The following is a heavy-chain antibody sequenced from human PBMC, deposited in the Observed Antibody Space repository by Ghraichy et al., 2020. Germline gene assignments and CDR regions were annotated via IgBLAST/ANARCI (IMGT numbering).Heavy chain of an antibody. CDR3: ARAPTGSYYDILTGYYKYYFDY. CDR1: GGSVSSGSYY. V-gene: IGHV4-61*01. D-gene: IGHD3-9*01. CDR2: IYYSGST. J-gene: IGHJ4*02. Sequence: SETLSLTCTVSGGSVSSGSYYWSWIRQPPGKGLEWIGYIYYSGSTNYNPSLKSRVTISVDTSKNQFSLKLSSVTAADTAVYYCARAPTGSYYDILTGYYKYYFDYWGQGTLVTVSS.